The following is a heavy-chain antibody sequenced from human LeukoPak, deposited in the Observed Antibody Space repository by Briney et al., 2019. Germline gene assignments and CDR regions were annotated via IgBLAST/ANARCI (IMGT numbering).Heavy chain of an antibody. CDR1: GGSISSYY. CDR3: ARESSSGWSENFDY. Sequence: SETLSLTCTVSGGSISSYYWSWIRQPAGKGLEWIGRIYTSGSTNYNPSLKSRVTMSVDTSKNQFSLKLTSVTAADTAMYYCARESSSGWSENFDYWGQGTLVTVSS. CDR2: IYTSGST. D-gene: IGHD6-19*01. V-gene: IGHV4-4*07. J-gene: IGHJ4*02.